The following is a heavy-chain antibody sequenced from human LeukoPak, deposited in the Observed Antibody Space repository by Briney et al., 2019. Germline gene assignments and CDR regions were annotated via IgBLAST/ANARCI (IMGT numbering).Heavy chain of an antibody. CDR2: ISSSSTI. D-gene: IGHD3-16*02. CDR3: ARIAYDYVWGSYRPGSMDV. Sequence: GGSLRLSCAASGFTFSSYSMNWVRQAPGKGLEWVSYISSSSTIYYADSVKGRFTISRDNAKNSLYLQMNSLRAEDTAVYYCARIAYDYVWGSYRPGSMDVWGKGTTVTVSS. J-gene: IGHJ6*03. V-gene: IGHV3-48*01. CDR1: GFTFSSYS.